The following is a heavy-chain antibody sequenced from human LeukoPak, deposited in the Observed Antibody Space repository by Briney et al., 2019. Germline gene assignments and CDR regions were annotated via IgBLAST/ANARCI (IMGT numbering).Heavy chain of an antibody. D-gene: IGHD2-15*01. CDR2: IYTSGST. V-gene: IGHV4-4*07. Sequence: SETLSLTCTVSGGAISSYYWSWIRQPDGKGLEWIGRIYTSGSTNYNPSLKSRVTMSVDTSKNQFSPKLSSVTAADTAVYYCAREAVVVVAATPSNWFDPWGQGTLVTVSS. J-gene: IGHJ5*02. CDR3: AREAVVVVAATPSNWFDP. CDR1: GGAISSYY.